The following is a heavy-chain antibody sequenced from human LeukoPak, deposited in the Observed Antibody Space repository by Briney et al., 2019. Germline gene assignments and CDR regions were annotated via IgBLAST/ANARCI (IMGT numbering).Heavy chain of an antibody. J-gene: IGHJ4*02. D-gene: IGHD5-12*01. Sequence: GGSLRLSCAASGFTFSSYGMHWVRQAPGKGLEWVTFIRDDGSNKYYADSVRGRFIISRDNSKNTLYVQMNSLRAEDTAVYYCAKDASGYEFDYWGQGTLVTVSS. CDR1: GFTFSSYG. V-gene: IGHV3-30*02. CDR2: IRDDGSNK. CDR3: AKDASGYEFDY.